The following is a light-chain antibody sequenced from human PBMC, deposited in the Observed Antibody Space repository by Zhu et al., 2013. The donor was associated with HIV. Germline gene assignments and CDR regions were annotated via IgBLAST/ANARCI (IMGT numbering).Light chain of an antibody. CDR2: DDN. J-gene: IGLJ2*01. CDR3: QVWYSPSHHVV. Sequence: SYELTQPPSVSVSPGQTARITCSGDTLPNQYAYWYQQKPGRAPVVVMYDDNDRPSGIPERFSGSNSGNAATLTIERVEAGDEADYYCQVWYSPSHHVVFGGGTKLTVL. CDR1: TLPNQY. V-gene: IGLV3-21*02.